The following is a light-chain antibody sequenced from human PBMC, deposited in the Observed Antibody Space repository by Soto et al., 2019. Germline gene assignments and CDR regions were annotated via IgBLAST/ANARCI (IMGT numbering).Light chain of an antibody. CDR2: GIS. Sequence: EIVLTQSPGTLSLSPGERATLSCRASHTISSSYLAWYQQKPGQAPRLLMYGISRRATGIPDRFSGSGSGTDFTLTISSLEPEDFAVYYCQQCSKWPPKFGQGTKVDIK. CDR3: QQCSKWPPK. V-gene: IGKV3D-20*02. J-gene: IGKJ1*01. CDR1: HTISSSY.